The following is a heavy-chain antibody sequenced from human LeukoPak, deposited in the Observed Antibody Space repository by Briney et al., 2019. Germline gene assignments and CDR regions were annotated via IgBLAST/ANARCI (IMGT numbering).Heavy chain of an antibody. CDR1: GFTFDDYA. CDR2: ISWNSGSI. D-gene: IGHD2-21*02. Sequence: GRSLRLSCAASGFTFDDYAMRWVRQAPGKGLEWVSGISWNSGSIGYADSVKGRFTISRDNAKNSLYLQMNSLRAEDTALYYCASLVVVTAIQAFDIWGQGTMVTVSS. V-gene: IGHV3-9*01. J-gene: IGHJ3*02. CDR3: ASLVVVTAIQAFDI.